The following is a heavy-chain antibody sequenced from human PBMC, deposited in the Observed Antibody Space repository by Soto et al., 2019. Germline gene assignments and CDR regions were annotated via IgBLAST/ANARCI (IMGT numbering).Heavy chain of an antibody. V-gene: IGHV5-51*01. CDR3: ARLKLGYCSGGSCYEFDY. CDR1: GYSFTSYW. D-gene: IGHD2-15*01. J-gene: IGHJ4*02. CDR2: IYPGDSDT. Sequence: PGESLKISCKGSGYSFTSYWIGWVRQMPGKGLEWMGIIYPGDSDTRYSPSFQGQVTISADKSISTAYLQWSSLKASDTAMYYCARLKLGYCSGGSCYEFDYWGQGTLVTVSS.